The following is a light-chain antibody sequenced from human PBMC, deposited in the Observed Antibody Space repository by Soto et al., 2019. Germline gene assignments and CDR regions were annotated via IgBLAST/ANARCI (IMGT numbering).Light chain of an antibody. Sequence: DIQMTQSPSSLSASVGDRVTITSRASQSISSYLNWYKQKPGKAPKLLIYAASSLQSGVPSRFSGSGSGTDFTLTISSLQPEDFATYYCQQSDSTPITFGQGKRLEIK. J-gene: IGKJ5*01. V-gene: IGKV1-39*01. CDR3: QQSDSTPIT. CDR2: AAS. CDR1: QSISSY.